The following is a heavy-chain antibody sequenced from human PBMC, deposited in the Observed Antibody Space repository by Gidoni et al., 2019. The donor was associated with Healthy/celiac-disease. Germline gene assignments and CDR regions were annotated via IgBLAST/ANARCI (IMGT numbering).Heavy chain of an antibody. D-gene: IGHD3-3*01. J-gene: IGHJ6*02. CDR3: TPDVYDFWRGYHQIRYYGMDV. CDR1: GFTFRTAW. Sequence: EVQQVESGGGLVKPGGSIILSCAASGFTFRTAWLSWVRQATGKGLAWVRRIKSKTDGGTTDYAAPVQGRFTSSRDDSQHTLYLQMNSLKTEDTAVYYCTPDVYDFWRGYHQIRYYGMDVCGQGTTVTVSS. V-gene: IGHV3-15*01. CDR2: IKSKTDGGTT.